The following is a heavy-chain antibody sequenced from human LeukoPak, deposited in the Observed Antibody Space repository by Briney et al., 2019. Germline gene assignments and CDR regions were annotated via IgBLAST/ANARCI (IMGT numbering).Heavy chain of an antibody. D-gene: IGHD3-3*01. Sequence: SETLSLTWTVAGGSISSGDYYWSWIRQPPGKGLEWIGYIYYSGSTYYNTSLKSRVNIPVDTSKNQFSLKLSSATAADKAVYYCADGVGLGWFDLWGQGTLVTVSS. CDR3: ADGVGLGWFDL. J-gene: IGHJ5*02. CDR1: GGSISSGDYY. V-gene: IGHV4-30-4*01. CDR2: IYYSGST.